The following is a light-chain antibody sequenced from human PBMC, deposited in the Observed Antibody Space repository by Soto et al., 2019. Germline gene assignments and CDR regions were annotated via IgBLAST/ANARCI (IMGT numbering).Light chain of an antibody. CDR1: QGISSY. V-gene: IGKV1-8*01. Sequence: AIRMTQSPSSFSASTGDRVTITCRASQGISSYLAWYQQKPGKAPKLLIYAASTLQSGVPSRFSGSGSGTDFTLTISCLQSEDGATYYCQQYYSYPRTFGQGTKVEIK. CDR2: AAS. J-gene: IGKJ1*01. CDR3: QQYYSYPRT.